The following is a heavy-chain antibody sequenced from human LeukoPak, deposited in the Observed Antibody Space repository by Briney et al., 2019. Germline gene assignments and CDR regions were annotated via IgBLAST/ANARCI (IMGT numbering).Heavy chain of an antibody. D-gene: IGHD6-13*01. J-gene: IGHJ6*03. V-gene: IGHV1-2*02. Sequence: ASVKVSCKASGYTFINYGISWVRQAPGQGLEWMGWINPNSGGTNYAQKFQGRVTMTRDTSISTAYMDLSRLRSDDTAIYYCARDTRLAAAGLSSYYYYYMDVWGKGTTVTVSS. CDR2: INPNSGGT. CDR3: ARDTRLAAAGLSSYYYYYMDV. CDR1: GYTFINYG.